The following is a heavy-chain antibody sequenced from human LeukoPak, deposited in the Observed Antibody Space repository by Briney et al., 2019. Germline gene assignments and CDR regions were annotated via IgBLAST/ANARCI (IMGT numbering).Heavy chain of an antibody. V-gene: IGHV3-64D*06. CDR3: VKEGGSGSYAQTPFDY. CDR1: GFTFSSYA. J-gene: IGHJ4*02. Sequence: GGSLRLSCAASGFTFSSYAMSWVRQAPGKGLEYVSAISSSGGSTYYADSVKGRFIISRDNSKNTLYLQMSSLRAEDTAVYYCVKEGGSGSYAQTPFDYWGQGTLVTVSS. D-gene: IGHD3-10*01. CDR2: ISSSGGST.